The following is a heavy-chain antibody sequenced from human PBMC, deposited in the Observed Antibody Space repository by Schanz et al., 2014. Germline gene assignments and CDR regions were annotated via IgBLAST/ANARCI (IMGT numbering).Heavy chain of an antibody. J-gene: IGHJ3*02. D-gene: IGHD3-10*01. V-gene: IGHV3-23*04. CDR1: GFTLNNAW. Sequence: VQLVESGGGLVKPGGSLRLSCATSGFTLNNAWMNWVRQAPGKGLEWVSALSGSGGSTYYADSVKGRFTISRDNSKNTLYLQMNSLRAEDTAVYYCAKGRFGELSAFDIWGQGTMVTVSS. CDR3: AKGRFGELSAFDI. CDR2: LSGSGGST.